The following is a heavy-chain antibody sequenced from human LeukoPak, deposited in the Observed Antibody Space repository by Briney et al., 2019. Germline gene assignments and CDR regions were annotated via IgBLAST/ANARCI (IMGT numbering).Heavy chain of an antibody. J-gene: IGHJ4*02. Sequence: PGGSLRLSCAASGFTFDDYGMSWVRHAPGKGLEWVSGINWNGGSKVYADSVKGRFTITRDKEKKSLYLQMNSLRAEDTALYYCARALELWSLYYFDYWGQGTLVTVSS. CDR1: GFTFDDYG. D-gene: IGHD2-21*01. V-gene: IGHV3-20*04. CDR2: INWNGGSK. CDR3: ARALELWSLYYFDY.